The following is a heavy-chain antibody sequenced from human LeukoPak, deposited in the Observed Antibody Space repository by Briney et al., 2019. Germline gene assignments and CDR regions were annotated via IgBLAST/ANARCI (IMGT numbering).Heavy chain of an antibody. CDR2: ISRSGSTK. V-gene: IGHV3-11*01. CDR3: AKDKSSDYYDSSGYSPNFDY. CDR1: GFTFSDYN. J-gene: IGHJ4*02. Sequence: GGSLRLSCAASGFTFSDYNMRWIRQAPGKGLEWVSSISRSGSTKYYADSVKGRFTISRDNAKNSLYLQMNSLRAEDMALYYCAKDKSSDYYDSSGYSPNFDYWGQGTLVTVSS. D-gene: IGHD3-22*01.